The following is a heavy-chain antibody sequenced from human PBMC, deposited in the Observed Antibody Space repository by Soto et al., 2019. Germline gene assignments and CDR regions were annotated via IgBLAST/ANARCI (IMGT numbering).Heavy chain of an antibody. Sequence: EVQLWESGGGLVQPGGSLRLSCAVSGFTFRSSPMSWVRRAPGKGLEWVSGINGGDDSKHYADSVRGRFTIIRDNSKNALLIQMNRLRVQDPAVYECEKDASWGIVPPFLCAWGQG. D-gene: IGHD3-16*01. V-gene: IGHV3-23*01. CDR2: INGGDDSK. J-gene: IGHJ1*01. CDR1: GFTFRSSP. CDR3: EKDASWGIVPPFLCA.